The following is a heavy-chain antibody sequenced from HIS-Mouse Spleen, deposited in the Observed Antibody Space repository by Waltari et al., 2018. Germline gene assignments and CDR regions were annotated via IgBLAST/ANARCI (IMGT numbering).Heavy chain of an antibody. J-gene: IGHJ4*02. CDR2: IYYSGST. D-gene: IGHD2-15*01. V-gene: IGHV4-31*03. Sequence: QVQLQESGPGLVKPSQTLSLTCTVSGGSISSGGYYWSWIRQHQGKGLEWIGYIYYSGSTYYNPSLKSRVTISVDTSKNQFSLKLSSVTAADTAVYYCARLVVVAANFDYWGQGTLVTVSS. CDR1: GGSISSGGYY. CDR3: ARLVVVAANFDY.